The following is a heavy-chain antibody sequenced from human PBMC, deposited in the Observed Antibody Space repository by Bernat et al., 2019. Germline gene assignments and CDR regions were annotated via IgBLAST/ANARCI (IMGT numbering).Heavy chain of an antibody. CDR1: GFTFSSYW. CDR2: IRSKPYGGAT. Sequence: EVQLVESGGGLVQPGGSLRLSCAASGFTFSSYWMHWFRQAPGKGLEWVGFIRSKPYGGATEYAASVKGRFTISRDDSQSIAYLQMNSLKTEDTAVYYCAIPIVGSGWSRDFDCWGQGTLVTVSS. CDR3: AIPIVGSGWSRDFDC. J-gene: IGHJ4*02. V-gene: IGHV3-49*03. D-gene: IGHD6-19*01.